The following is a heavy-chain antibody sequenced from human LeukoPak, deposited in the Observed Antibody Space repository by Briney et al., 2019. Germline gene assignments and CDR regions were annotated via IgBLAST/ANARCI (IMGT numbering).Heavy chain of an antibody. J-gene: IGHJ6*03. CDR2: IVPIFGSP. Sequence: ASVKVSCKASGGTFSSYAISWVRQAPGQGLEWMGGIVPIFGSPNYAQKLQGRVTMTTDTSTSTAYMELRSLRSDDTAVYYCARAPYSSGWYLPWGYMDVWGKGTTVTVSS. CDR1: GGTFSSYA. CDR3: ARAPYSSGWYLPWGYMDV. V-gene: IGHV1-69*05. D-gene: IGHD6-19*01.